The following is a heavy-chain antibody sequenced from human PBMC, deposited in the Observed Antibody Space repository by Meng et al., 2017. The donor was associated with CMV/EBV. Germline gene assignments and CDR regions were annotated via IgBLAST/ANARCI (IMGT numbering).Heavy chain of an antibody. Sequence: GESLKISCAVSGFTFSSYAMSWVRQAPGKGLEWVSAISGSGGSTYYADSVKGRFTISRDNSKNTLYLQMNSLRAEDTAVYYCAKPIVVVPAAIESGFDYWGQGTLVTVSS. CDR2: ISGSGGST. CDR1: GFTFSSYA. CDR3: AKPIVVVPAAIESGFDY. D-gene: IGHD2-2*01. V-gene: IGHV3-23*01. J-gene: IGHJ4*02.